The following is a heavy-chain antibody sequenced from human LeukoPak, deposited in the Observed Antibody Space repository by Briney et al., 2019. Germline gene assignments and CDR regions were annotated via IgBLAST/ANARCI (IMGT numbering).Heavy chain of an antibody. CDR3: ARGSDSTQSGYDFPLPFDY. Sequence: GGSLRLSCAAPGFTFSSYSMTWVRQAPGKGLEWVSSISSSSSYIYYADSVKGRFTISRDNAKNSLYLQMNSLRAEDTAVYYCARGSDSTQSGYDFPLPFDYWGQGTLVTVSS. CDR2: ISSSSSYI. CDR1: GFTFSSYS. D-gene: IGHD5-12*01. J-gene: IGHJ4*02. V-gene: IGHV3-21*01.